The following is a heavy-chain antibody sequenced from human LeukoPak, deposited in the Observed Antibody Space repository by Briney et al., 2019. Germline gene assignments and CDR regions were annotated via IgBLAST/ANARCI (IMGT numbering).Heavy chain of an antibody. CDR3: ARAIHYYDSSGYRDY. Sequence: ASVKVSCEASGYTFTSYGISWVRQAPGQRLEWMGWISAYNGNTNYAQKLQGRVTMTTDTSTSTAYMELRSLRSDDTAVYYCARAIHYYDSSGYRDYWGQGTLVTVSS. CDR2: ISAYNGNT. D-gene: IGHD3-22*01. CDR1: GYTFTSYG. V-gene: IGHV1-18*01. J-gene: IGHJ4*02.